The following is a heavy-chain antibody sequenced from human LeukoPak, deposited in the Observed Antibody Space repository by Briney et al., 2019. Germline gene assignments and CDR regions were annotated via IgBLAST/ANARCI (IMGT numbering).Heavy chain of an antibody. CDR1: GFTFSSYA. CDR2: FSSSGGGT. J-gene: IGHJ4*02. Sequence: PGGSLRLSCAASGFTFSSYAMSWVRQAPGKGPEWVSYFSSSGGGTFYAGSVKGRFTISRDNSKDTLYLQMNSLRADDTAVYYCAKAVGHIDYWGQGTLVTVSS. V-gene: IGHV3-23*01. CDR3: AKAVGHIDY.